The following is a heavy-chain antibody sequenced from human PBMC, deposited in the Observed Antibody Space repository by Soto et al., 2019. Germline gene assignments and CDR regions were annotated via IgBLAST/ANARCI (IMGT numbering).Heavy chain of an antibody. J-gene: IGHJ6*02. V-gene: IGHV4-30-4*08. CDR2: IYYSGDT. Sequence: SETLSLTCTVSGGSIISGDYYWSWIRQPPGKGLEWIGYIYYSGDTSYNPSLKSRVTISIDTSKNQFSLKLSSVTAADTAFYCAREGALRFGGNSDYYSTMDVWGQGTTVTVSS. D-gene: IGHD2-21*02. CDR1: GGSIISGDYY. CDR3: AREGALRFGGNSDYYSTMDV.